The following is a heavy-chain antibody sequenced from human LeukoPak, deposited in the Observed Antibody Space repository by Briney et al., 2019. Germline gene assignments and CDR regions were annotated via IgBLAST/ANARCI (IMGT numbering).Heavy chain of an antibody. CDR3: AKVNYYDSSGYYHLPVPGAFDI. CDR2: ISYDGSNK. D-gene: IGHD3-22*01. CDR1: GFTFSSYG. Sequence: PGGSLRLSCAASGFTFSSYGMHWVRQAPGKGLEWVAVISYDGSNKYCADSVKGRFTISRDNSKNTLYLQMNSLRAEDTALYYCAKVNYYDSSGYYHLPVPGAFDIWGQGTMVTVSS. V-gene: IGHV3-30*18. J-gene: IGHJ3*02.